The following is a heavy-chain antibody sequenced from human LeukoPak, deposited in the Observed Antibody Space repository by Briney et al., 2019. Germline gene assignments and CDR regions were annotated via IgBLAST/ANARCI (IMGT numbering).Heavy chain of an antibody. J-gene: IGHJ4*02. V-gene: IGHV1-24*01. D-gene: IGHD3-22*01. CDR1: GGTFSRND. CDR3: ATDGSYYDSSGSSYYFDY. CDR2: FDPEDGET. Sequence: ASVKVSCKASGGTFSRNDISWVRQAPGKGLEWMGGFDPEDGETIYAQKFQGRVTMTEDTSTDTAYMELSSLRSEDTAVYYCATDGSYYDSSGSSYYFDYWGQGTLVTVSS.